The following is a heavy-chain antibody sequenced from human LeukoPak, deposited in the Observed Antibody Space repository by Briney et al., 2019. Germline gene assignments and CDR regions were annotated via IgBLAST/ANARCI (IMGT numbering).Heavy chain of an antibody. CDR3: ARGGGGSDY. V-gene: IGHV3-7*03. J-gene: IGHJ4*02. CDR2: IKQDGSEK. CDR1: GFNFSIYW. Sequence: GGSLRLSCAVSGFNFSIYWMSWVRQAPGKGLEWVANIKQDGSEKYYVDSVKGRFTISRDNAKNSLYLQMNSLRAEDTAVYHCARGGGGSDYWGQGTPVTVSS.